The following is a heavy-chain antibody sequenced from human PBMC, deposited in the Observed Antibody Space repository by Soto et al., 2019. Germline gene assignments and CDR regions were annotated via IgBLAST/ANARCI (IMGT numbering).Heavy chain of an antibody. Sequence: QVQLVQSGPDVRKPGASVKVSCKTSGYIFSHFGIAWVRQAPGQGLEWMGWISGHNGKTNSAQRFQDRVTLTTDSSTRTADMEMTSLTSDDTAVYFCAREDTSEFYDILTGLDYWGQGTLVTVAS. CDR1: GYIFSHFG. V-gene: IGHV1-18*01. J-gene: IGHJ4*02. D-gene: IGHD3-9*01. CDR2: ISGHNGKT. CDR3: AREDTSEFYDILTGLDY.